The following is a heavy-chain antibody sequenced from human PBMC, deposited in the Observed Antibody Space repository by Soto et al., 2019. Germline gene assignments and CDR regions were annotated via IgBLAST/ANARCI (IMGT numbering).Heavy chain of an antibody. CDR2: IWYDGSNK. Sequence: QVQLVESGGGVVQPGRSLRLSCAASGFTFSSYGMHWVRQPPGKGLEWVAVIWYDGSNKYYADSVKGRFTISRDNSKNTLYLQMNSLRAEETAVYYCARDRGGPPLRYYYGMDVWGQGTTVTVSS. CDR1: GFTFSSYG. D-gene: IGHD2-15*01. CDR3: ARDRGGPPLRYYYGMDV. J-gene: IGHJ6*02. V-gene: IGHV3-33*01.